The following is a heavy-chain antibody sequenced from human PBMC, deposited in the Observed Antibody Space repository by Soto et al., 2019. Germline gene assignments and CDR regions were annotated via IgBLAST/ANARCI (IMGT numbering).Heavy chain of an antibody. D-gene: IGHD4-17*01. Sequence: PSETLSLTCTVSGGSISSYYWSWIRQPPGKGLEWIGYIYYSGSTNYNPSLKSRVTISVDTSKNQFSLKLSSVTAADTAVYYCARTTVTTGLFYFDYWGQGTLVTVSS. V-gene: IGHV4-59*08. CDR1: GGSISSYY. CDR3: ARTTVTTGLFYFDY. CDR2: IYYSGST. J-gene: IGHJ4*02.